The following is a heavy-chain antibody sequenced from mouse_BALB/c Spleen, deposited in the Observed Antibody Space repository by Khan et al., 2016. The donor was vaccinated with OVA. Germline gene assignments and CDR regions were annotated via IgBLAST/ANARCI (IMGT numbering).Heavy chain of an antibody. V-gene: IGHV1-77*01. J-gene: IGHJ3*01. D-gene: IGHD4-1*01. CDR3: ARAGWDVFAY. CDR1: GYTFTDYV. CDR2: IYPGSDST. Sequence: QVQLKESGPELVKPGASVKMSCKASGYTFTDYVMNWVKQRTGQGLEWIGQIYPGSDSTYYNEKFKGKATLPADRSSSTAYMQLSSLTSEDSAVYFCARAGWDVFAYWGQGTLVTVSA.